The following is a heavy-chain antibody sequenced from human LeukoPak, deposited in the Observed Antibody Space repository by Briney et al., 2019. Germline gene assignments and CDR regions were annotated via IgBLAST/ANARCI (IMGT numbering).Heavy chain of an antibody. CDR2: INPNSGGT. Sequence: ASVKVSCKASGYTFTGYYMHWVRQAPGQGLEWMGWINPNSGGTNYAQKFRGRVTMTRDTSISTAYMELSRLRSDDTAVYYCARGTPMIVVWKSSNYGMDVWGQGTTVTVSS. D-gene: IGHD3-22*01. J-gene: IGHJ6*02. V-gene: IGHV1-2*02. CDR1: GYTFTGYY. CDR3: ARGTPMIVVWKSSNYGMDV.